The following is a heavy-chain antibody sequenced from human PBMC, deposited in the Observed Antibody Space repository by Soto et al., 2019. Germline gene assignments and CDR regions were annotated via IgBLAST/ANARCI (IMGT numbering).Heavy chain of an antibody. Sequence: QVQLVQSGAEVKKPGSSVKVSCKASGGTFSSYAISWVRQAPGQGLEWTGGIIPIFGTANYAQKFQGRVTITADESTSTAYMELSSLRSEDTAVYYCARDKGGYCSGGSCYVLDYWGQGTLVTVSS. CDR2: IIPIFGTA. CDR3: ARDKGGYCSGGSCYVLDY. D-gene: IGHD2-15*01. V-gene: IGHV1-69*01. CDR1: GGTFSSYA. J-gene: IGHJ4*02.